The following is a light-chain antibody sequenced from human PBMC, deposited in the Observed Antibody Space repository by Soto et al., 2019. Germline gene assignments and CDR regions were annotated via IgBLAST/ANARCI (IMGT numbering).Light chain of an antibody. V-gene: IGKV3-20*01. CDR2: GAS. Sequence: EIVLTQSPGTLSLSPGERATLSCRASQSVSSSYLAWYQQKPGQAPRLLIYGASSRATGIPDRFSGSGSGTDFTLTISSLEPEDFAVYYCQQYGSSQWTFGQGTKVEI. J-gene: IGKJ1*01. CDR1: QSVSSSY. CDR3: QQYGSSQWT.